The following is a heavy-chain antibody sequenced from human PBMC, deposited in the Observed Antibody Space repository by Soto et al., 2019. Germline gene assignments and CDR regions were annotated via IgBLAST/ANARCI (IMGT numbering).Heavy chain of an antibody. V-gene: IGHV1-18*01. CDR2: ISAYNGNT. D-gene: IGHD6-19*01. J-gene: IGHJ3*02. CDR1: GYTCTSYG. CDR3: ARQVSSGWYKNAFDI. Sequence: ASVKVACKGAGYTCTSYGISWLRQAPGQGLEWMGWISAYNGNTNYAQKLQGRVTMTTDTSTSTAYMELRSLRSDDTAVYYCARQVSSGWYKNAFDIWGQGTMVTVSS.